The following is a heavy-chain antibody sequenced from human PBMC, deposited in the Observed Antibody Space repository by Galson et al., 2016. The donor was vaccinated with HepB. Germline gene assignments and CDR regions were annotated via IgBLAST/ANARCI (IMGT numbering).Heavy chain of an antibody. J-gene: IGHJ5*02. CDR1: GYSFTSYY. Sequence: SVKVSCKGSGYSFTSYYLNWVRQAPGQGLEWLGIINPSGGSTGYAHKFRGRVTITTAYMELTSLTSEDTAVYYCARGIAVEPSANWFDPWGQGFLVTVSS. CDR3: ARGIAVEPSANWFDP. CDR2: INPSGGST. D-gene: IGHD2-2*01. V-gene: IGHV1-46*01.